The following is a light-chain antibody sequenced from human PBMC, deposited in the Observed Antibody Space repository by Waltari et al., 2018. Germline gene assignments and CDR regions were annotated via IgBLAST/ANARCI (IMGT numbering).Light chain of an antibody. Sequence: QSALTQPASVSGSPGQSLSISCTGTSIHIGHFDYVSWYQQQPGKAPKMMIYDVSHRPSGVSNRFSGSKSGNTASLIISGLQSEDEGDYYCSSYSGTNTRVIFGGGTKLTVL. CDR3: SSYSGTNTRVI. J-gene: IGLJ2*01. CDR2: DVS. V-gene: IGLV2-14*03. CDR1: SIHIGHFDY.